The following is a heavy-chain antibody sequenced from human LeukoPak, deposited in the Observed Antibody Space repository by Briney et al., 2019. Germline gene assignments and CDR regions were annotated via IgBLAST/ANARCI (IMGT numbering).Heavy chain of an antibody. V-gene: IGHV3-21*01. J-gene: IGHJ4*02. Sequence: GGSLRLSCEASGFSLSSSSMNWVRQAPGKGLEWVSSISSSSSYIYYADSVKGRFTISRDNAKNSLYLQMNSLRAEDTAVYYCARDRVSGSGSIDYWGQGTLVTVSS. CDR1: GFSLSSSS. D-gene: IGHD3-10*01. CDR2: ISSSSSYI. CDR3: ARDRVSGSGSIDY.